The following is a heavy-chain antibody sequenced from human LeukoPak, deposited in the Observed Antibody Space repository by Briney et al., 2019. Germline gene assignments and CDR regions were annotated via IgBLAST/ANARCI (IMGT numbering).Heavy chain of an antibody. CDR1: GYTFTGYY. CDR3: ARRLLWFGDHIHWFDP. CDR2: INPNSGGT. V-gene: IGHV1-2*02. D-gene: IGHD3-10*01. J-gene: IGHJ5*02. Sequence: ASVKVSCKASGYTFTGYYMHWVRQAPGQGLEWMGWINPNSGGTNYAQKFQGRVTMTRDTSISTAYMELSRLRSDDTAVYYCARRLLWFGDHIHWFDPWGQGTLVTVSS.